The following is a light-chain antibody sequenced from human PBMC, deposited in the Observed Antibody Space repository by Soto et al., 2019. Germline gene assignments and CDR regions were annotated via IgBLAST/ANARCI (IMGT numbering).Light chain of an antibody. CDR3: YSNAGDNTYYV. J-gene: IGLJ1*01. CDR1: SSDVGIYNL. CDR2: EVS. Sequence: QSALTQPASVSGSPGQSIAISCTGTSSDVGIYNLVSWYQQHPGKAPKLIIYEVSKRPSGVSDRFSGSKSGSTASLTISGLQAADEADYYCYSNAGDNTYYVFGTGTKLTVL. V-gene: IGLV2-23*02.